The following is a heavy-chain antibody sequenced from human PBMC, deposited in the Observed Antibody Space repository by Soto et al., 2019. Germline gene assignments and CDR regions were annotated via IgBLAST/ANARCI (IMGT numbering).Heavy chain of an antibody. CDR3: GKVMGGWDTGNWGRAV. J-gene: IGHJ6*02. V-gene: IGHV3-30*18. CDR2: ISYHGTEK. CDR1: GVTFTNYA. Sequence: QVQLVESGGGVVQPGMSLRLSCAASGVTFTNYAMHWVRQAPGKGLEWVADISYHGTEKGYADSVKGRFTISRDNSKNRLYGQMGGVRPGDRVVYYWGKVMGGWDTGNWGRAVGGQGTPVTLPS. D-gene: IGHD1-1*01.